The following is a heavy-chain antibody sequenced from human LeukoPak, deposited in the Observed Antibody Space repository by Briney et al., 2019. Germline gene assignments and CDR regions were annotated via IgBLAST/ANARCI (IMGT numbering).Heavy chain of an antibody. J-gene: IGHJ5*02. V-gene: IGHV3-9*01. CDR3: ARDREVGLAFDP. D-gene: IGHD1-26*01. Sequence: GRSLRLSCAASGFTFDDYAMHWVRQAPGKGLEWVSGISWNSGSIGYADSVKGRFTISRDNAKNSLYLQMNSLRAEDTALYYCARDREVGLAFDPWGQGTLVTVSS. CDR2: ISWNSGSI. CDR1: GFTFDDYA.